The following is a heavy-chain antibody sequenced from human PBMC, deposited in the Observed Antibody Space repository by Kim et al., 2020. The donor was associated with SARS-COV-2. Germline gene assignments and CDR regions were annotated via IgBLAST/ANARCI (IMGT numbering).Heavy chain of an antibody. Sequence: ASVKVSCKASGYTFSNYAIHWVRQAPGQRLECMGWIIGGNGNTYYSPKFQGRVTFTRDTSATTAYMELGSLRSEDTAVYYCARGGGPGLGYWGQGTLVTVPS. V-gene: IGHV1-3*01. CDR3: ARGGGPGLGY. D-gene: IGHD2-15*01. J-gene: IGHJ4*02. CDR1: GYTFSNYA. CDR2: IIGGNGNT.